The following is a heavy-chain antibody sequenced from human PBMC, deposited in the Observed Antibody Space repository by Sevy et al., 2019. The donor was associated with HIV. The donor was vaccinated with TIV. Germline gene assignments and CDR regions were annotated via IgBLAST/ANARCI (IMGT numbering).Heavy chain of an antibody. CDR3: VTHAGIAAAGRVFDY. CDR2: IRNKADSYTT. J-gene: IGHJ4*02. V-gene: IGHV3-72*01. D-gene: IGHD6-13*01. CDR1: GFTFSDHY. Sequence: GGSLRLSCAASGFTFSDHYMEWVRQAPGKGLEWVGRIRNKADSYTTEYAASVKGRFTISRDDSKNTLYLLMNGLKTEDTAVYYCVTHAGIAAAGRVFDYWGQGTLVTVSS.